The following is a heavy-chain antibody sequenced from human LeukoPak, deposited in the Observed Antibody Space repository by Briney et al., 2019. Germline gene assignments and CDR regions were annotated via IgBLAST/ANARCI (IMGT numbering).Heavy chain of an antibody. CDR3: AKEPSVGGVDY. CDR1: GFTFDDYA. CDR2: ISWNSGSI. Sequence: GRSLRLSCAASGFTFDDYAMHWVRQAPGKGLEWVSGISWNSGSIGYADSVKGRFTISRDNAKNSLYLQMNSLRAEDTALYYCAKEPSVGGVDYWGQGTLVAVSS. J-gene: IGHJ4*02. V-gene: IGHV3-9*01. D-gene: IGHD2-21*01.